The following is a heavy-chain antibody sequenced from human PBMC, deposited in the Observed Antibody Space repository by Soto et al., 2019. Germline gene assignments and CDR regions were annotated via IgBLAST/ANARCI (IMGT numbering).Heavy chain of an antibody. CDR2: INPSGGST. V-gene: IGHV1-46*01. J-gene: IGHJ6*02. CDR1: GYTFTSYY. D-gene: IGHD2-2*01. Sequence: ASVKVSCKASGYTFTSYYMHWVRQAPGQGLEWMGIINPSGGSTSYAQKFQGRVTMTRDTSTSTVYMELSSLRSEDTAVYYCARGVVPDAREKGDDYYGMDVWGQGTTVTVSS. CDR3: ARGVVPDAREKGDDYYGMDV.